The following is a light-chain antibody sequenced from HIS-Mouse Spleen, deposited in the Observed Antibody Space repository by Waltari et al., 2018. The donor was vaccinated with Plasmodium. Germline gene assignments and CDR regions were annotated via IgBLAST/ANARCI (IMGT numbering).Light chain of an antibody. CDR3: AAWDDSLNGPV. Sequence: QSVLTQPPSASGTPGQRVTITCSGSSSNIGSNTVTWYQQLPGTAPKLLIHSKNQRPSGVPDRFSGSKSGTSASLAISGLQSEDEADYYCAAWDDSLNGPVFGGGTKLTVL. CDR1: SSNIGSNT. V-gene: IGLV1-44*01. J-gene: IGLJ2*01. CDR2: SKN.